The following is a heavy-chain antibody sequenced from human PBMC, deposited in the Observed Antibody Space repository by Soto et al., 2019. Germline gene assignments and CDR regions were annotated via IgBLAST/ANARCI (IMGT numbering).Heavy chain of an antibody. CDR1: GYTFTGYY. V-gene: IGHV1-2*04. D-gene: IGHD2-2*03. Sequence: ASVKVSCKASGYTFTGYYMHWVRQAPGQGLEWMGWINPNSGGTNYAQKFQGWVTMTRDTSISTAYMELSRLRSDDTSVYYCAREYLDIVVVPAAMAVDYYYMDVWGKGTTVTVSS. J-gene: IGHJ6*03. CDR2: INPNSGGT. CDR3: AREYLDIVVVPAAMAVDYYYMDV.